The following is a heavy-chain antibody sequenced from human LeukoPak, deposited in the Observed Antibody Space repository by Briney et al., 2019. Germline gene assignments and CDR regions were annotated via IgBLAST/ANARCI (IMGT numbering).Heavy chain of an antibody. CDR1: GFTFSSYW. CDR2: INSDGSST. D-gene: IGHD3-3*01. J-gene: IGHJ5*02. Sequence: GGSLRLSCAASGFTFSSYWMHRVRQAPGKGLVWVSRINSDGSSTSYADSVKGRFTISRDNAKNTLYLQMNSLRAEDTAVYYCASHRVTTFGVVIPFDPWGQGTLVTVSS. CDR3: ASHRVTTFGVVIPFDP. V-gene: IGHV3-74*01.